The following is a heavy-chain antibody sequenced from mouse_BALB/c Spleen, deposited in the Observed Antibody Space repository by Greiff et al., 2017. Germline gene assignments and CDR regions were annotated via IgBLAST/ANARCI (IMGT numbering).Heavy chain of an antibody. CDR3: ARRPYDLYYFDY. Sequence: EVQLVESGGGLVKPGGSLKLSCAASGFTFSSYAMSWVRQTPEKRLEWVATISSGGSYTYYSDSVKGRFTISRDNAKNTLYLQMSSLRSEDTAMYYCARRPYDLYYFDYWGQGTTLTVSS. CDR1: GFTFSSYA. J-gene: IGHJ2*01. V-gene: IGHV5-9-3*01. D-gene: IGHD2-12*01. CDR2: ISSGGSYT.